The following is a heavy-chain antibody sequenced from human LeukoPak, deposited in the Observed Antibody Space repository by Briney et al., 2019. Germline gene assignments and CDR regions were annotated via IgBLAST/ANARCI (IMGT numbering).Heavy chain of an antibody. CDR2: IIPIFGTA. J-gene: IGHJ4*02. CDR3: ARRYQYSSSPFDY. CDR1: GYTFTSYG. Sequence: SVKVSCKASGYTFTSYGISWVRQAPGQGLEWMGGIIPIFGTANYAQKFQGRVTITADESTSTAYMELSSLRSEDTAVYYCARRYQYSSSPFDYWGQGTLVIVSS. D-gene: IGHD6-6*01. V-gene: IGHV1-69*13.